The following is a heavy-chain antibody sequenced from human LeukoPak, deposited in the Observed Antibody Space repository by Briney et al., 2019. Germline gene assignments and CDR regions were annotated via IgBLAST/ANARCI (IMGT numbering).Heavy chain of an antibody. J-gene: IGHJ4*02. CDR3: AKGPWEYDILTGYYPFDY. CDR2: ISGSGGST. D-gene: IGHD3-9*01. V-gene: IGHV3-23*01. Sequence: GGSLRLSCAASGFTFSSYAMSWVRQAPGKGLEWVSAISGSGGSTYYADSVKGRFTISRDNSKNTLYLQRNSLRAEDTAVYYCAKGPWEYDILTGYYPFDYWGQGTLVTVSS. CDR1: GFTFSSYA.